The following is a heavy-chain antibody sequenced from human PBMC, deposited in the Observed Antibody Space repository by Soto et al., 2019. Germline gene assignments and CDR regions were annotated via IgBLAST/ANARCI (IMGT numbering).Heavy chain of an antibody. CDR2: ISAYNGNT. Sequence: ASVKVSCKASGYTFTSYGISCVRQAPGQGLEWMGWISAYNGNTNYAQKLQGRVTMTTDTSTSTAYMELRSLRSDDTAVYYCARIRRGASWYYYYGMAVWVQGTTVTVSS. J-gene: IGHJ6*02. CDR1: GYTFTSYG. V-gene: IGHV1-18*01. D-gene: IGHD1-1*01. CDR3: ARIRRGASWYYYYGMAV.